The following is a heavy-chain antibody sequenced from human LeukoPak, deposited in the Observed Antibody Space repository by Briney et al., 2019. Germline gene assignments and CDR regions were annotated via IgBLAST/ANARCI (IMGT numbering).Heavy chain of an antibody. CDR3: ASRGYRYGFSYHYGMDV. D-gene: IGHD5-18*01. CDR1: GYSFTSYC. CDR2: IYPGDSDT. J-gene: IGHJ6*02. V-gene: IGHV5-51*01. Sequence: GESLKISCKGSGYSFTSYCIGWVRQMPGKGLEWMGIIYPGDSDTRYSPSFQSQVTISPDKSISTAYLQWSSLKASDTAMYYCASRGYRYGFSYHYGMDVWGQGTTVTVSS.